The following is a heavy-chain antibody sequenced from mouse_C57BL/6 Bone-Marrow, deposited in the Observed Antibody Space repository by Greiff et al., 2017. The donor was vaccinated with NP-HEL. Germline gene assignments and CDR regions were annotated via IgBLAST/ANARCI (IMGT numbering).Heavy chain of an antibody. CDR2: IYPSDSET. CDR3: ARRGARGFHYYAMDY. V-gene: IGHV1-61*01. CDR1: GYTFTSYW. D-gene: IGHD3-3*01. J-gene: IGHJ4*01. Sequence: QVQLQQPGAELVRPGSSVKLSCKASGYTFTSYWMDWVKQRPGQGLEWIGNIYPSDSETHYNQKFKDQATLTVDKSSSTAYMQLSSLTSEYSAVYSGARRGARGFHYYAMDYWGRGTSVTVTS.